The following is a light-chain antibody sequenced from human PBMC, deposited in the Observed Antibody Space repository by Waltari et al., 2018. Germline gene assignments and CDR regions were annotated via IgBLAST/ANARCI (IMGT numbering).Light chain of an antibody. CDR2: LVS. CDR3: MQARQTPWT. Sequence: DIVMTQSPLSLPVSPGEPASISCRSSQSVLHSSGYTFLDWYLQKPGQSPQLLIYLVSNRASVVPYMFSGSGSGTDFKLKISRVEVEDVGVYYCMQARQTPWTFGQGTKVEIK. J-gene: IGKJ1*01. V-gene: IGKV2-28*01. CDR1: QSVLHSSGYTF.